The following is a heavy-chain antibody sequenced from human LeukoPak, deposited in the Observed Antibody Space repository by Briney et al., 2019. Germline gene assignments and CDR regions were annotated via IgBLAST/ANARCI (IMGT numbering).Heavy chain of an antibody. CDR3: ARAGYCRAARCPFED. V-gene: IGHV3-23*01. CDR2: ISGSGGST. Sequence: GGSLRLSCAASGFTFSTYAMSWVRQAPGKGLEWVSAISGSGGSTNSADSVKGRFTISRDNAKNFLYLQMTSLRPDDTAFYYCARAGYCRAARCPFEDWGQGTLVTVSS. CDR1: GFTFSTYA. D-gene: IGHD2-15*01. J-gene: IGHJ4*02.